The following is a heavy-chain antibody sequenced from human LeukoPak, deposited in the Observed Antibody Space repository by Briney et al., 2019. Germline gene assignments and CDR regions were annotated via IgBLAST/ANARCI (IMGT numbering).Heavy chain of an antibody. V-gene: IGHV3-48*04. CDR1: GFTFSSYS. J-gene: IGHJ6*02. D-gene: IGHD3-10*01. CDR2: ISSSSSTI. CDR3: ARRWFGEGYYYYGMDV. Sequence: TGGSLRLSCAASGFTFSSYSMNWVRQAPGKGLEWVSYISSSSSTIYYADSVKGRFTISRDNAKNSLYLQMNSLRAEDTAVYYCARRWFGEGYYYYGMDVWGQGTTVTVSS.